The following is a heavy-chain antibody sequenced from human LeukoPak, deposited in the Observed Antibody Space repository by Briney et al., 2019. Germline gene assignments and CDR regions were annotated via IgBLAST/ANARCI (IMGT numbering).Heavy chain of an antibody. CDR3: ARTAITMVRGVIITGAFDI. CDR1: GYTFTGYY. J-gene: IGHJ3*02. D-gene: IGHD3-10*01. V-gene: IGHV1-2*02. CDR2: INPNSGGT. Sequence: GASVKVSCKASGYTFTGYYMHWVRQAPGQGLEWMGWINPNSGGTNYAQKFQGRVTMTRDTSTSTVYMELSSLRSEDTAVYYCARTAITMVRGVIITGAFDIWGQGTMVTVSS.